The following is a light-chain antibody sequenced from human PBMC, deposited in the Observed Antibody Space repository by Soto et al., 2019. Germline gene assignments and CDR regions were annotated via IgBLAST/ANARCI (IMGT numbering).Light chain of an antibody. CDR3: MQATHWPWT. Sequence: DVVMTQSPLSLPVTLGKPASISCSPSQSLVSSNGNTFLIWFQQRPGQSPRRLIYKVSNRDSAVPDRFTGSGSGTDFTLEISRVEAEDVGVYYCMQATHWPWTFGQGTKVEIK. V-gene: IGKV2-30*01. CDR2: KVS. CDR1: QSLVSSNGNTF. J-gene: IGKJ1*01.